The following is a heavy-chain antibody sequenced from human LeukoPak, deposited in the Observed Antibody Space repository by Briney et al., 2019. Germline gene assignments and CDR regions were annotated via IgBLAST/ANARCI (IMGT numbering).Heavy chain of an antibody. CDR1: GFTFDDYA. CDR2: ISWNSGSI. J-gene: IGHJ6*03. D-gene: IGHD3-3*01. Sequence: PGRSLRLSCAASGFTFDDYAMHWVRQAPGKGLEWVSGISWNSGSIGYADSVKGRFTISRDNAKNSLYLQMNSLRAEDTAVYYCARLPAYYDFWSGYSHYYYYMDVWGKGTTVTVSS. V-gene: IGHV3-9*01. CDR3: ARLPAYYDFWSGYSHYYYYMDV.